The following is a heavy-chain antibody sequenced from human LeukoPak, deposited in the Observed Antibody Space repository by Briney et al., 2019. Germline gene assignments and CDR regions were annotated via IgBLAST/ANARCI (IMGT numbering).Heavy chain of an antibody. CDR1: GGSISSYY. CDR2: INHSGST. J-gene: IGHJ6*03. Sequence: SETLSLTCTVSGGSISSYYWSWIRQPPGKGLEWIGEINHSGSTNYNPSLKSRVTISVDTSKNQFSLKLSSVTAADTAVYYCARRRRWYYYYYMDVWGKGTTVTVSS. V-gene: IGHV4-34*01. D-gene: IGHD4-23*01. CDR3: ARRRRWYYYYYMDV.